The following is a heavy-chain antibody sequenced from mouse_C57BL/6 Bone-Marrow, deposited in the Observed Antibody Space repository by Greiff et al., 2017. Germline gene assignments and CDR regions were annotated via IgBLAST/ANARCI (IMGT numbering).Heavy chain of an antibody. CDR2: ISSGGSYT. Sequence: VQLKESGGDLVKPGGSLKLSCAASGFTFSSYGMSWVRQTPDQRLEWVATISSGGSYTYYPDSVKGRFTIYRDNAKTTLYLQVSSLKSEDTGMYYCAGLLRSGRFAYWGQGTLVTVSA. CDR1: GFTFSSYG. J-gene: IGHJ3*01. V-gene: IGHV5-6*01. CDR3: AGLLRSGRFAY. D-gene: IGHD1-1*01.